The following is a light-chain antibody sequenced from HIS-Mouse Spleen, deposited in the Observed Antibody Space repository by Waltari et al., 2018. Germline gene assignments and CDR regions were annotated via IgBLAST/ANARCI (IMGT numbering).Light chain of an antibody. CDR3: CSYAGSSTLV. CDR1: SSDFGSYNL. V-gene: IGLV2-23*01. Sequence: QSALTQPASVSGSPGQSITISCTGTSSDFGSYNLFSWYPQHPGKAPKLMIYEGSKRPSGVSNRFSGSKSGNTASLTISGLQAEDEADYYCCSYAGSSTLVFGGGTKLTVL. J-gene: IGLJ2*01. CDR2: EGS.